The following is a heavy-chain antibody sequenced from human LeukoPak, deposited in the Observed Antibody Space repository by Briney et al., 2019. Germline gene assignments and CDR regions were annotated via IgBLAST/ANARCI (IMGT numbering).Heavy chain of an antibody. CDR2: ISGSGGST. CDR1: GFTFSSYW. CDR3: AKDRRRFKAFTMIVVVNDAFDI. V-gene: IGHV3-23*01. Sequence: GGSLRLSCEASGFTFSSYWMSWVRQAPGKGLEWVSAISGSGGSTYYADSVKGRFTISRDNSKNTLYLQMNSLRAEDTAVYYCAKDRRRFKAFTMIVVVNDAFDIWGQGTMVTVSS. D-gene: IGHD3-22*01. J-gene: IGHJ3*02.